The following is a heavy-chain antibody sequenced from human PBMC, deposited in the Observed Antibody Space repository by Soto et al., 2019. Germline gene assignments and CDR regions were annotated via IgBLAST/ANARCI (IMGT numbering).Heavy chain of an antibody. CDR2: IYWDDDK. J-gene: IGHJ5*02. D-gene: IGHD3-10*01. CDR1: GFSLTTRGVG. Sequence: QITLKESGPTLVKPTQTLTLTCTFSGFSLTTRGVGVGWIRQPPGKALECLALIYWDDDKRYSPSLQSRLSITTDTSKNQVVLTMTNVDPVDTATYYCAHIPNYYQYYWFDPWGQGTLVSVSS. V-gene: IGHV2-5*02. CDR3: AHIPNYYQYYWFDP.